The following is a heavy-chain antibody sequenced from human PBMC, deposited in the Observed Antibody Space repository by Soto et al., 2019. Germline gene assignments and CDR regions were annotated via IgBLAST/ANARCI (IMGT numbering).Heavy chain of an antibody. CDR3: ARHTPAISISDH. V-gene: IGHV4-39*01. D-gene: IGHD2-15*01. Sequence: SDTQSLTCPVSCVSIYSSSYSWGWIRQPPGKGLEWIGSIYYSGSTYYNPSLKSRVTISVDTSKNQFSLKLSSVTAADTAVYYCARHTPAISISDHWGQGTLVTVSS. J-gene: IGHJ4*02. CDR1: CVSIYSSSYS. CDR2: IYYSGST.